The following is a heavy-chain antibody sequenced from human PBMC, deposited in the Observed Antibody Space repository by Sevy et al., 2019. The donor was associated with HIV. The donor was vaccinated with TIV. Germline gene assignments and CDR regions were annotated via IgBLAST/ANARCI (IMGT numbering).Heavy chain of an antibody. D-gene: IGHD1-26*01. J-gene: IGHJ4*02. Sequence: SETLSLTCTVSGGSITSLYWNWIRQPPGKGLEWIANIFYNAHINYNPSLKTGVTLSLDTSKNQFSLRLSSVTAADTAMYYCAGENAWGRGYSWGQGTLVTVSS. CDR2: IFYNAHI. CDR3: AGENAWGRGYS. V-gene: IGHV4-59*08. CDR1: GGSITSLY.